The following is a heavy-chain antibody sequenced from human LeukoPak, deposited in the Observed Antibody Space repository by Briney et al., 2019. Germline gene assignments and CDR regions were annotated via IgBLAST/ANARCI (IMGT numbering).Heavy chain of an antibody. Sequence: SETLSLTCTVSGGSISTYYWSWIRQSPRKGLEWIADISASGGTNYNPSLESRVTVSIDSSKNQFSLKLSSVTAADTAVFYCARSPHNSAWYEKWFDPWGQGTLVTVSS. CDR1: GGSISTYY. D-gene: IGHD6-19*01. V-gene: IGHV4-4*08. J-gene: IGHJ5*02. CDR3: ARSPHNSAWYEKWFDP. CDR2: ISASGGT.